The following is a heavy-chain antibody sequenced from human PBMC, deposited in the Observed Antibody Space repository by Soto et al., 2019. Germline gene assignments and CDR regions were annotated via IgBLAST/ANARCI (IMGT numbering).Heavy chain of an antibody. CDR1: GGSISPYY. CDR3: ARDSHYDLLTGYLGLDY. CDR2: IYYTGST. D-gene: IGHD3-9*01. V-gene: IGHV4-59*01. Sequence: SETLSLTCTVSGGSISPYYWSWIRQPPGKGLEWIGYIYYTGSTDYNSSLKSRVTISVDTSKNQISLKLSSATAADTAVYYCARDSHYDLLTGYLGLDYWSQGNMVTVSS. J-gene: IGHJ4*02.